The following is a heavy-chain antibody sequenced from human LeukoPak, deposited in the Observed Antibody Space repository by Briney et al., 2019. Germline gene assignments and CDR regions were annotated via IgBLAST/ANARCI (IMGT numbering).Heavy chain of an antibody. Sequence: GGSLRLSCAASGFTVSSNYMNWVRQAPGKGLEWVSVIYSGGSTYYADSVKGRFTISRDNSKNTLYLQMNSLRAEDTAVYYCAKGSRGVGATVGGDYWGQGTLVTVSS. CDR2: IYSGGST. D-gene: IGHD1-26*01. CDR3: AKGSRGVGATVGGDY. V-gene: IGHV3-66*02. CDR1: GFTVSSNY. J-gene: IGHJ4*02.